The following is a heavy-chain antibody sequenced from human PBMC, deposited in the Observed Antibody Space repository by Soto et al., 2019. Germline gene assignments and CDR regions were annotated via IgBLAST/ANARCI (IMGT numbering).Heavy chain of an antibody. J-gene: IGHJ4*01. D-gene: IGHD3-3*01. V-gene: IGHV3-23*01. CDR3: AKGRAITVYGVDILFDY. CDR1: GFSFSYYA. CDR2: ISGSGDNT. Sequence: GGSLRLSCKASGFSFSYYAMTWVRQAPGKGLEWVSVISGSGDNTFYAASVKGRFAISRDNSKNVLYLQMNSLSADDAAVYFCAKGRAITVYGVDILFDYWGLGTLVTVSS.